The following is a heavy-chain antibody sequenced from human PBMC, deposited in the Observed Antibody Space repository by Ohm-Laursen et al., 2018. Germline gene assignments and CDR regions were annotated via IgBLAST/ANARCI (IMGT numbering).Heavy chain of an antibody. D-gene: IGHD3-3*01. CDR1: GYNFTSHY. J-gene: IGHJ5*02. CDR2: INPSGGST. CDR3: ARGVVISEGWFDP. Sequence: ASVKVSCKASGYNFTSHYIHWVRQAPGQGLEWMGMINPSGGSTSYPQKFQGRVTMTRDTSTSTVYMELSSLRSEDTAVYYCARGVVISEGWFDPWGQGTLVTVSS. V-gene: IGHV1-46*01.